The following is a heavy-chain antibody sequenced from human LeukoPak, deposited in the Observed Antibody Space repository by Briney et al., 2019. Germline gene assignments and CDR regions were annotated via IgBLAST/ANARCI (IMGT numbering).Heavy chain of an antibody. Sequence: PGGSLRLSCAASGYTFSNSWMTWVRQAPGKGLEWVASISHDGGNKQYAESIKGRLTISRDNVKNSLYLEINSLRADDTAIYYCAKDDSNNYYEYWGQGTLVTVSA. J-gene: IGHJ4*02. V-gene: IGHV3-7*01. D-gene: IGHD2-15*01. CDR2: ISHDGGNK. CDR3: AKDDSNNYYEY. CDR1: GYTFSNSW.